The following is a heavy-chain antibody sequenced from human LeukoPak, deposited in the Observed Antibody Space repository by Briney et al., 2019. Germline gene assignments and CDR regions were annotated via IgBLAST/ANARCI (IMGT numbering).Heavy chain of an antibody. CDR1: GFTVSSNY. Sequence: GSLRLSCAASGFTVSSNYMSWIRQPPGKGLEWIGYIYYSGSTNYNPSLKSRVTISVDTSKNQFSLKLSSVTAADTAVYYCARRGLGGAFDIWGQGTMVTVSS. CDR3: ARRGLGGAFDI. J-gene: IGHJ3*02. V-gene: IGHV4-59*08. D-gene: IGHD3-10*01. CDR2: IYYSGST.